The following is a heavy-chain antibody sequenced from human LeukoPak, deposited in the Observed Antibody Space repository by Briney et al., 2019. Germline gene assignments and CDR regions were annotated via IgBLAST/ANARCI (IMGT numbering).Heavy chain of an antibody. V-gene: IGHV3-21*01. J-gene: IGHJ4*02. D-gene: IGHD3-22*01. CDR2: ISSSSSYI. CDR3: ARASSGYQGDY. CDR1: GLTFSSYS. Sequence: GGSLRLSCAAFGLTFSSYSMNWVRQAPGKGLEWVSSISSSSSYIYYADSVKGRFTISRDNAKNSLFLQMDSLRAEDTAVYYCARASSGYQGDYWGQGTLVTVSS.